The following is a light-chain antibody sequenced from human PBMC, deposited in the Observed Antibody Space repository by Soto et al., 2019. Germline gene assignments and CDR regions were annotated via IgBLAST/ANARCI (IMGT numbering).Light chain of an antibody. J-gene: IGKJ1*01. V-gene: IGKV3-20*01. CDR3: QHYRTSLWT. CDR2: GAS. Sequence: EIMLTQSPGTLSLSPGERATLSCRASQSVSSSFLAWYQQKPGQAPRLLIYGASIRATGIPDRFSGSGSGTDFTITISRLEPEDFAMYLCQHYRTSLWTFGQGTKVDIK. CDR1: QSVSSSF.